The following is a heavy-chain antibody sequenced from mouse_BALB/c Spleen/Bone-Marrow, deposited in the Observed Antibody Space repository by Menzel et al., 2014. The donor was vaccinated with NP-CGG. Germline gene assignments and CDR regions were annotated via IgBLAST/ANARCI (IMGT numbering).Heavy chain of an antibody. CDR1: GFNIKDTY. D-gene: IGHD1-2*01. Sequence: VQLQQSGAELVKPGASVKLSCTASGFNIKDTYMHWVKQRPEQGLEGIGRIDPANGNTKYDPKFQGKATITADTSSNTAYLQLSSLTSEDTAVYYCARCYYGYYFDYWGQGTTLTVSS. J-gene: IGHJ2*01. CDR2: IDPANGNT. CDR3: ARCYYGYYFDY. V-gene: IGHV14-3*02.